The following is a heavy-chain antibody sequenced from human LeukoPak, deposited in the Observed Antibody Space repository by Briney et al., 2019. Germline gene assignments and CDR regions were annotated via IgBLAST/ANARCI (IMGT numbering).Heavy chain of an antibody. CDR1: GFTFSSYW. V-gene: IGHV3-7*01. CDR2: IKQDGSEK. D-gene: IGHD2-2*01. J-gene: IGHJ6*02. CDR3: ARDPVVPAAKNWGYYYYGMDV. Sequence: GGSLRLSCAASGFTFSSYWMSWVRQAPGKGLEWVANIKQDGSEKYYVDSVKGRFTISRDNAKNSLYLQMNSLRAEDTAVYYCARDPVVPAAKNWGYYYYGMDVWSQGTTVTVSS.